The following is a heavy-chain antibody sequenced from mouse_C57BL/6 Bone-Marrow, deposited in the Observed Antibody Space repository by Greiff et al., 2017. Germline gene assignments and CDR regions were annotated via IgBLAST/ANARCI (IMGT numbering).Heavy chain of an antibody. V-gene: IGHV1-53*01. CDR3: ARPLQRRGDGHWYFDV. J-gene: IGHJ1*03. CDR2: INPSNGGT. D-gene: IGHD1-1*01. CDR1: GYTFTSYW. Sequence: QVQLQQPGTELVKPGASVKLSCKASGYTFTSYWMHWVKQRPGQGLEWIGNINPSNGGTNYNEKFKSKATLTVDKSSSTAYMQLSSLTSEDSAVYYGARPLQRRGDGHWYFDVWGTGTTVTVSS.